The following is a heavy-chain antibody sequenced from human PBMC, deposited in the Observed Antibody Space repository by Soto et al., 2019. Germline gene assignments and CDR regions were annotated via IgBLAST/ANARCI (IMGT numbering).Heavy chain of an antibody. J-gene: IGHJ5*02. D-gene: IGHD3-16*01. V-gene: IGHV1-46*01. CDR1: GYTFTSYS. CDR3: ARDLSPGGDNWFDL. CDR2: INPSGGGT. Sequence: ASVKVSCKASGYTFTSYSVHWVRQAPGQGLEWMGSINPSGGGTTYAQKFQGRVTMTRDTSTSTVYMELSSLTSEDTAVYYCARDLSPGGDNWFDLWGQGTLVTVSS.